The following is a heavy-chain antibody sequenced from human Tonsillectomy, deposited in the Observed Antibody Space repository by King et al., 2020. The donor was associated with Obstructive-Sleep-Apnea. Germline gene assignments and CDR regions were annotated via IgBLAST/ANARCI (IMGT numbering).Heavy chain of an antibody. Sequence: QLVQSGGGVVQPGGSLRLSCAASGFTFSSYGMHWVRQAPGKGLEWVAFIRYDGNNKYYADSVKGRFTISRDNSRDTLYLQMNSLRAEDTAVDYCAKDRSGYDPWSFDYWGQGTLVTVSS. CDR1: GFTFSSYG. CDR3: AKDRSGYDPWSFDY. D-gene: IGHD5-12*01. J-gene: IGHJ4*02. CDR2: IRYDGNNK. V-gene: IGHV3-30*02.